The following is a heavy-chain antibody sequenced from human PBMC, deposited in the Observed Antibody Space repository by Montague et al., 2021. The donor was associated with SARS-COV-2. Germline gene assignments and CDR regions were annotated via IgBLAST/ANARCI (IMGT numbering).Heavy chain of an antibody. CDR2: IDYSGST. V-gene: IGHV4-59*08. CDR1: GDAISRDY. J-gene: IGHJ4*02. D-gene: IGHD3-9*01. CDR3: ARHALGYFDWLNEGYFDY. Sequence: SETLSLTCTGAGDAISRDYWSWMRQTPGRGLEWIGYIDYSGSTKYNPSLKSRVTISVDTSKNQFSLKLSSVTAADTAVYYCARHALGYFDWLNEGYFDYWGQGTLVTVSS.